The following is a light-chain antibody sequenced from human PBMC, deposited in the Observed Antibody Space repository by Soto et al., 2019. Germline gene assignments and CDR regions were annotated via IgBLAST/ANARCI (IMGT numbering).Light chain of an antibody. V-gene: IGKV3-20*01. J-gene: IGKJ1*01. CDR3: QQYGSSPLT. Sequence: EIVLTQSPGTLSLSPGERATLSCRASQSVSSSYLAWYQQKPGQAPRLLMYVASRRANGIPDRFSGSGSGTDVTLTISRLEPEDFAVYYCQQYGSSPLTFGQGTKVEIK. CDR1: QSVSSSY. CDR2: VAS.